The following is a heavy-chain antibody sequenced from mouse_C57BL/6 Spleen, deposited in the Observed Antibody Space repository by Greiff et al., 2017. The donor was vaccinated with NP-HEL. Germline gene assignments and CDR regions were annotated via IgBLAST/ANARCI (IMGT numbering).Heavy chain of an antibody. V-gene: IGHV3-6*01. CDR2: ISYDGSN. J-gene: IGHJ1*03. CDR1: GYSITSGYY. Sequence: EVKVEESGPGLVKPSQSLSLTCSVTGYSITSGYYWNWIRQFPGNKLEWMGYISYDGSNNYNPSLKNRISITRDTSKNQFFLKLNSVTTEDTATYYCARDYGNLWYFDVWGTGTTVTVSS. D-gene: IGHD2-1*01. CDR3: ARDYGNLWYFDV.